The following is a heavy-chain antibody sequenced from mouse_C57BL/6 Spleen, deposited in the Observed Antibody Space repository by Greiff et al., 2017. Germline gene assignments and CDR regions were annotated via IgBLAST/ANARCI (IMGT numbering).Heavy chain of an antibody. D-gene: IGHD1-1*01. CDR2: ISYDGSN. V-gene: IGHV3-6*01. Sequence: EVKLQESGPGLVKPSQSLSLTCSVTGYSITSGYYWNWIRQFPGNKLEWMGYISYDGSNNYNPSLKNRISITRDTSKNQFFLKLNSVTTEDTATYYCARGRPITTVVATRYFDVWGTGTTVTVSS. J-gene: IGHJ1*03. CDR1: GYSITSGYY. CDR3: ARGRPITTVVATRYFDV.